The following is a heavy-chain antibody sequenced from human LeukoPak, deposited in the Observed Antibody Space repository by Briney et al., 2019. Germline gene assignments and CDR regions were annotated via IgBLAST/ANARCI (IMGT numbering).Heavy chain of an antibody. CDR1: GGSISSSSYY. V-gene: IGHV4-39*07. J-gene: IGHJ4*02. D-gene: IGHD1-26*01. CDR2: IYYSGST. Sequence: SETLSLTCTVSGGSISSSSYYWGWIRQPPGKGLEWIGSIYYSGSTYYNPSLKSRVTISVDTSKDQFSLKLSSVTAADTAVYYCARGLDSGSYFDYWGQGTLVTVSS. CDR3: ARGLDSGSYFDY.